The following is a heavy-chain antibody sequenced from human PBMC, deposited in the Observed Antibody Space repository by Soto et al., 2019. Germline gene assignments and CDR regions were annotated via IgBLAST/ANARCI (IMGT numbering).Heavy chain of an antibody. J-gene: IGHJ4*02. D-gene: IGHD1-20*01. V-gene: IGHV1-3*05. CDR2: INAGNGNT. Sequence: QVQLVQSGAEEKKPGASVKVSCKASGYTFTSYAMHWVRQAPGQRLEWMGWINAGNGNTKYSQKFQGRVTITRDTAASTAYMELSSLRSEDTAVYYCARGITLPTPLDYWVQGTLGTVSS. CDR1: GYTFTSYA. CDR3: ARGITLPTPLDY.